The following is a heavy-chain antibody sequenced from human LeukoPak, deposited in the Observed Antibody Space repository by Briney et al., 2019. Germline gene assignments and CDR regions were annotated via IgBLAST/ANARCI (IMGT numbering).Heavy chain of an antibody. Sequence: SETLSLTCTVSGGSISSYYWSWIRQPPGEGLEWIGYIYNNGSTNYNPSLKSRVTISVDTSKKQLSLKLRSVTAADTAVYYCARDQRGDSAYDFDYWGQGILVTVSS. V-gene: IGHV4-59*01. D-gene: IGHD5-12*01. CDR3: ARDQRGDSAYDFDY. J-gene: IGHJ4*02. CDR1: GGSISSYY. CDR2: IYNNGST.